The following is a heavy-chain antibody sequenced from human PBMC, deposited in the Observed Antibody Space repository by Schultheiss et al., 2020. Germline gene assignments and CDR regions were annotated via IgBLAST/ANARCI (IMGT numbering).Heavy chain of an antibody. D-gene: IGHD2-15*01. CDR3: ARAGIVPYGMDV. J-gene: IGHJ6*02. CDR1: GFTFSSYG. V-gene: IGHV3-33*01. CDR2: IWYDGSNK. Sequence: GGSLRLSCAASGFTFSSYGMHWVRQAPGKGLEWVAVIWYDGSNKYYADSVKGRFTISRDNSKNTLYLQMNSLRAEDTAVYYCARAGIVPYGMDVWGQGTTVTVS.